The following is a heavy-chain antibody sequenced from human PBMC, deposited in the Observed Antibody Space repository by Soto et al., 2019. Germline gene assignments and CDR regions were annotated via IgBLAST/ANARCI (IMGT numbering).Heavy chain of an antibody. J-gene: IGHJ4*02. D-gene: IGHD1-26*01. CDR3: AKDYRIMGAWELLAYFDY. V-gene: IGHV3-23*01. Sequence: GSLRLTCSASGFTFSSYAMSWVRQAPGKGLEWVSAISGSGGSTYYADSVKGRFTISRDNSKNTLYLQMNSLRAEDTAVYYCAKDYRIMGAWELLAYFDYWGQGTLVTVYS. CDR2: ISGSGGST. CDR1: GFTFSSYA.